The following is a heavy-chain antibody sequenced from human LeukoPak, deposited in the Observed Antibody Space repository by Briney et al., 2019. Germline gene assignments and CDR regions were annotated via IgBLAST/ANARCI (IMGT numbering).Heavy chain of an antibody. D-gene: IGHD4-17*01. V-gene: IGHV4-59*01. CDR2: IYYSGST. Sequence: SETLSLTCTVSGGSISSYYWSWIRQPPGKGLEWIGYIYYSGSTNYNPSLKSRVTISVDTSKNLFSLKLSSVTAADTAVYYCAREDGDYLGISAFDIWGQGTMVTVSS. J-gene: IGHJ3*02. CDR3: AREDGDYLGISAFDI. CDR1: GGSISSYY.